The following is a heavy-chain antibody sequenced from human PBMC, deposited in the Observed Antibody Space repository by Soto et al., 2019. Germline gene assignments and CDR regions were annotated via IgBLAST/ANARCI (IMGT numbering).Heavy chain of an antibody. CDR1: GGSISTYY. CDR2: IYRTGST. Sequence: SETLSLTCTVSGGSISTYYWNWIRQSPGKGLEWIGYIYRTGSTHNNPSLNSRAAISLDSSRDRFSLQLKAVTAADTAVYFCARQIGDDPFDIWGRGTMVTVS. V-gene: IGHV4-59*01. J-gene: IGHJ3*02. D-gene: IGHD3-3*01. CDR3: ARQIGDDPFDI.